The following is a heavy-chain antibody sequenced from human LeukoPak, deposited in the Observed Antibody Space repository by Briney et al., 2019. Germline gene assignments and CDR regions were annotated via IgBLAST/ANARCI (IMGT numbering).Heavy chain of an antibody. J-gene: IGHJ4*02. Sequence: GGSLRLSCAASGFTFNNFAMSWVRQAPGKGLEWVSAIVSGGGSTNYADSVKGRFTISRDNSKNTLYLQMNSLRDEDMAIYYCAKTPGHSTNWQFDYWGQGTLVTVSS. CDR3: AKTPGHSTNWQFDY. V-gene: IGHV3-23*01. CDR1: GFTFNNFA. D-gene: IGHD6-13*01. CDR2: IVSGGGST.